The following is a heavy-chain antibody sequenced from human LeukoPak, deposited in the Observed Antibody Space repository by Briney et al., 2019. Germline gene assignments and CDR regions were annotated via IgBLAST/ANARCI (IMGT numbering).Heavy chain of an antibody. CDR3: ATAGNYRYGHPHRLDY. D-gene: IGHD3-16*02. V-gene: IGHV1-69*05. CDR2: IIPIFGTA. J-gene: IGHJ4*02. CDR1: GGTFSSYA. Sequence: GSSVKVSCKASGGTFSSYAISWVRQAPGQGLEWMGRIIPIFGTANYAQKFQGRVTITTDESTSTAYMELSSLRSEDTTLYYYATAGNYRYGHPHRLDYWGQGTLVTVSS.